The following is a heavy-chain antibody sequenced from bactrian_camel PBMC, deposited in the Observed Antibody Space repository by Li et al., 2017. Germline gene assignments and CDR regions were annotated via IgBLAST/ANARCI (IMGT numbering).Heavy chain of an antibody. CDR1: GLEYKTYA. V-gene: IGHV3S63*01. CDR3: AAGFSPYGGDWRPGTHPDQYNY. J-gene: IGHJ4*01. CDR2: IATGSGNT. D-gene: IGHD6*01. Sequence: VQLVESGGGSVQAGGSLRLSCASTGLEYKTYAMGWFRQAPGKEREGVARIATGSGNTYYADSVKGRFTISQDNAKNTVYLQMSSLEPEDTAMYYCAAGFSPYGGDWRPGTHPDQYNYWGQGTQVTVS.